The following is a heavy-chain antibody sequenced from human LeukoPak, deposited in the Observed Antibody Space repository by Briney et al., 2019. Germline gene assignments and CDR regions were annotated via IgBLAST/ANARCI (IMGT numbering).Heavy chain of an antibody. CDR1: GGSISSGSYC. J-gene: IGHJ3*02. Sequence: PSQTLSLTCTVSGGSISSGSYCWSWIRQPAGKGLEWIGRIYTSGSTNYNPSLKSRVTISVDTSKNQFSLKLSSVTAADTAVYYCARIKQQLADAFDIWGQGTMVTVSS. V-gene: IGHV4-61*02. CDR3: ARIKQQLADAFDI. CDR2: IYTSGST. D-gene: IGHD6-13*01.